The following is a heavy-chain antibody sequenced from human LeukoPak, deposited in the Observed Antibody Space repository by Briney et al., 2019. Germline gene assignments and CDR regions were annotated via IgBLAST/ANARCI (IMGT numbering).Heavy chain of an antibody. Sequence: GGSLRLSCAASGFTFRSYAMSWVRQAPGKGLEWVSAISGSGGSTYYADSVKGRFTISRDNSKNTLYLQTNSLRAEDTAIYYCAKEGDRGNSLNWFDSWGQGTLVTVSS. CDR1: GFTFRSYA. CDR3: AKEGDRGNSLNWFDS. J-gene: IGHJ5*01. V-gene: IGHV3-23*01. CDR2: ISGSGGST. D-gene: IGHD4-23*01.